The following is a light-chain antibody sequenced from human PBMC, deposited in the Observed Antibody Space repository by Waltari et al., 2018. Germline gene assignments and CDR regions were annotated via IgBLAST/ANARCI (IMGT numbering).Light chain of an antibody. V-gene: IGLV2-14*03. CDR2: DVD. CDR3: TSYGDINNLV. CDR1: SSDVGGHTT. J-gene: IGLJ2*01. Sequence: QSALTQPASVSGSPGQSITISCTGSSSDVGGHTTVYWYQQHPGKAPKLIIYDVDNGPSGSCCLFSGSKSGNTASLTVAGLQAEDEADYYCTSYGDINNLVFGGGTKLTVL.